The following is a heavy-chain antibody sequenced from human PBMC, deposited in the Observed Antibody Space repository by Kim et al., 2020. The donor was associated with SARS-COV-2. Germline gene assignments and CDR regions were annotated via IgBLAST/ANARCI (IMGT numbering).Heavy chain of an antibody. D-gene: IGHD3-10*01. CDR3: AREVFGDWYFDL. Sequence: SETLSLTCTVSGGSISSGDYYWSWIRQPPGKGLEWIGYIYYSGSTYYNPSLKSRVTISVDTSKNQFSLKLSSVTAADTAVYYCAREVFGDWYFDLWGRGTLVTVSS. CDR2: IYYSGST. CDR1: GGSISSGDYY. J-gene: IGHJ2*01. V-gene: IGHV4-30-4*01.